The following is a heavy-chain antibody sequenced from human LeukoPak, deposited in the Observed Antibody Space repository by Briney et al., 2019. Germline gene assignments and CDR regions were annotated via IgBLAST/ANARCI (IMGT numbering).Heavy chain of an antibody. CDR2: INHSGST. CDR3: ARRAPDYDFWSGYYRGWFDP. J-gene: IGHJ5*02. D-gene: IGHD3-3*01. Sequence: PSETLSLTCAVYGGSFSGYHWSWIRQPPGKGLEWIGEINHSGSTNYNPSLKSRVTISVDTSKNQFSLKLSSVTAADTAVYYCARRAPDYDFWSGYYRGWFDPWGQGTLVTVSS. CDR1: GGSFSGYH. V-gene: IGHV4-34*01.